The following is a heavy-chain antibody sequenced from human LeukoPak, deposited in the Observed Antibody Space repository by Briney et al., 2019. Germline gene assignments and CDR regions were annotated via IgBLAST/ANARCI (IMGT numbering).Heavy chain of an antibody. D-gene: IGHD1-26*01. CDR1: GYTFTTYG. CDR3: ARGQVGATHLFDY. J-gene: IGHJ4*02. Sequence: ASVKVSCKASGYTFTTYGFSWVRQAPGHGLEWMGWISTYNGNTNYARKLQGRVTMTTDTSTSTAYMELRSLRSDDTAVYYCARGQVGATHLFDYWGQGTLVTVSS. CDR2: ISTYNGNT. V-gene: IGHV1-18*01.